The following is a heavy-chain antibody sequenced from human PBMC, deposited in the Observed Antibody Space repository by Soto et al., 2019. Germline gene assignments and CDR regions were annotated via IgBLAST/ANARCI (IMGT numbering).Heavy chain of an antibody. Sequence: EVQLVESGGGLVQPGGSLRLSCAASGFSFSSQWMYWVRQSPGKGPVWVSYINNDGSRIGYADSVKGRFTISTDNANNTLYLQMISLRDEDTAVYYCVKDIRWGRGTLVTVSS. CDR2: INNDGSRI. V-gene: IGHV3-74*01. CDR1: GFSFSSQW. J-gene: IGHJ4*02. CDR3: VKDIR.